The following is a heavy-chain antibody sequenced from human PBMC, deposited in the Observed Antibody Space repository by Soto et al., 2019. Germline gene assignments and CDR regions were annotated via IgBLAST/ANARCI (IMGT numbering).Heavy chain of an antibody. CDR3: ARGVLH. V-gene: IGHV4-31*03. J-gene: IGHJ4*02. CDR2: IYYSGST. D-gene: IGHD3-16*01. Sequence: QVQLQESGPGLVKPSQTLSLTCTVSAGSISSGGYYWSWIRLHPGKGLEWIGSIYYSGSTYYNPSLKSRGTISVDTSKNQFSLRLSSLTAADTAVYYCARGVLHWGQATLVTVSS. CDR1: AGSISSGGYY.